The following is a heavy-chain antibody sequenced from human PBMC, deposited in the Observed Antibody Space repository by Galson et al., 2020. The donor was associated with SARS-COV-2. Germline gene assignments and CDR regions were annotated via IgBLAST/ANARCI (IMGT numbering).Heavy chain of an antibody. D-gene: IGHD3-22*01. CDR2: ISGSGGST. CDR3: AKDDYYDSSGYLPFFDY. J-gene: IGHJ4*02. CDR1: GFTFSSYA. V-gene: IGHV3-23*01. Sequence: GESLKISCAASGFTFSSYAMSWVRQAPGKGLEWVSAISGSGGSTYYADSVKGRFTISRDNSKNTLYLQMNSLRAEDTAVYYCAKDDYYDSSGYLPFFDYWGQGTLVTVSS.